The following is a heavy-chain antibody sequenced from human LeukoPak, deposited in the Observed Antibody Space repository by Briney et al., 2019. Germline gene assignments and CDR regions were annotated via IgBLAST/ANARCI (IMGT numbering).Heavy chain of an antibody. J-gene: IGHJ4*02. Sequence: PSETLSLTCTVSGGSISSGSYYWTWIRQPAGKGLEWIGRIYSSGSTNYNPSLKSRVTISVDTSKNQFSLKLTSVTAADTAVYYCARGYSSTSPPRYFDDWGQGTLVTVSS. D-gene: IGHD6-13*01. CDR2: IYSSGST. CDR3: ARGYSSTSPPRYFDD. V-gene: IGHV4-61*02. CDR1: GGSISSGSYY.